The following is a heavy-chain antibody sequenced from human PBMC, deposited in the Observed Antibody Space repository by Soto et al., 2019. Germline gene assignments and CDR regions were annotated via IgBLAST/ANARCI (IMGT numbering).Heavy chain of an antibody. D-gene: IGHD3-10*01. J-gene: IGHJ4*02. CDR3: ARGYYYYGSDNFDY. V-gene: IGHV1-3*01. CDR2: INAGNGNT. Sequence: QVQLVQSGAEVKKPGASVKVSCKASGYTFTSYAMHWVRQAPGQRLEWMGWINAGNGNTKYSQKFQGRVTITRDTYSSTAYMELSSLRSEDTAVYYCARGYYYYGSDNFDYWGQGTLVTVSS. CDR1: GYTFTSYA.